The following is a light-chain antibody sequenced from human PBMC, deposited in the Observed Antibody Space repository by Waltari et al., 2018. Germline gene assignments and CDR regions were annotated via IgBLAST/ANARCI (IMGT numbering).Light chain of an antibody. V-gene: IGLV2-14*01. CDR2: EVS. J-gene: IGLJ1*01. CDR1: SSYAGGYNY. CDR3: SSYTSSSTRV. Sequence: QSALTQPASVSGSPGKSITISCTGTSSYAGGYNYVAWYPQHPGKAPKLIIYEVSNRPSGFSNRFSGSKSGNTASLTISGLQAEDEADYYCSSYTSSSTRVFGTGTKVTVL.